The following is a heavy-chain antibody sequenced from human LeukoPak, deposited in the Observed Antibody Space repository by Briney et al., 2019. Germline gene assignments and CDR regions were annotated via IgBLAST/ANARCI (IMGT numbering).Heavy chain of an antibody. CDR2: ISYDGSNK. CDR1: GFTFSSYG. J-gene: IGHJ4*02. V-gene: IGHV3-30*18. Sequence: PGGSLRLSCAASGFTFSSYGMHWVRQAPGKGLEWVAVISYDGSNKYYADSVKGRFTISRDNSKNTLYLQMNSLRAEDTAVYYCAKELDKQRGIDYWGQGTLVTVSS. CDR3: AKELDKQRGIDY. D-gene: IGHD6-25*01.